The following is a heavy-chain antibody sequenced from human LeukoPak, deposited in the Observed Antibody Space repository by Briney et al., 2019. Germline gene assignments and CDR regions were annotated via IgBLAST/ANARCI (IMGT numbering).Heavy chain of an antibody. D-gene: IGHD4-17*01. CDR2: IYHSGST. J-gene: IGHJ4*02. Sequence: TSGTLSLTCAVSGGSISSSNWWSWVRQPPGKGLEWIEEIYHSGSTNYNPSLKSRVTISVDESKTQLSLRLESVTAADTAVYYCARGTITTVTDSWGPGTLVTVSS. CDR3: ARGTITTVTDS. V-gene: IGHV4-4*02. CDR1: GGSISSSNW.